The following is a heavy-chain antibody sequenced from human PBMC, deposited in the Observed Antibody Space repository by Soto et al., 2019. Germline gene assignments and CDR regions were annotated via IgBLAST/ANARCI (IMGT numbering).Heavy chain of an antibody. CDR3: ATQDFRGTTGTT. CDR2: INYAGGNI. CDR1: GFSFDRYA. Sequence: GGSLRLSCAASGFSFDRYAMGWVRQAPGAGLDWVSVINYAGGNIHYADFVEGRFTISRDNSKNTLYLQMNNLRVEDTAVYHCATQDFRGTTGTTWGQGTQVTVSS. V-gene: IGHV3-23*01. J-gene: IGHJ4*02. D-gene: IGHD1-1*01.